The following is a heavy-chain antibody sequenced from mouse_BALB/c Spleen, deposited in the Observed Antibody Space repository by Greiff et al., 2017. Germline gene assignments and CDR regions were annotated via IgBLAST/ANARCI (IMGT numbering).Heavy chain of an antibody. CDR2: IRLKSNNYAT. J-gene: IGHJ2*01. CDR1: GFTFSNYW. CDR3: TRGADYFDY. Sequence: EVHLVESGGGLVKPGGSLKLSCAASGFTFSNYWMNWVRQSPEKGLEWVAEIRLKSNNYATHYAESVKGRFTISRDDSKSSVYLQMNNLRAEDTGIYYCTRGADYFDYWGQGTTLTVSS. V-gene: IGHV6-6*02.